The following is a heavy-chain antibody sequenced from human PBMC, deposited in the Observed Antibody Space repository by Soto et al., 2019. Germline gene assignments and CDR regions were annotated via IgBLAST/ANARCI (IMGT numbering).Heavy chain of an antibody. CDR1: GFTVSNNY. CDR2: IYSGGYT. CDR3: ARGVVVVTDYFDY. D-gene: IGHD2-21*02. J-gene: IGHJ4*02. V-gene: IGHV3-53*05. Sequence: PGGSLRLSCAVSGFTVSNNYMSWVRQAPGKGLEGVSVIYSGGYTAYGDSVKGRFTISRDNSKNTLYLQMNSLRAEDTAVYYCARGVVVVTDYFDYWGQGTLVTVSS.